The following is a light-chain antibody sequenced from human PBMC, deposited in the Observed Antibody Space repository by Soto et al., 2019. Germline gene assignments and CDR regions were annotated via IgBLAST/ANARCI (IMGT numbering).Light chain of an antibody. CDR3: QSYDTSVSGARV. CDR2: EVS. Sequence: QSVLTQPASVSASPGQSITISCTGTSSDVGGYNYVSWYQQHPGKAPKLIIYEVSNRPSGVSDRFSGSKSGTSASLTITGLQAEDEADYYCQSYDTSVSGARVFGGGTKLTVL. CDR1: SSDVGGYNY. J-gene: IGLJ3*02. V-gene: IGLV2-14*01.